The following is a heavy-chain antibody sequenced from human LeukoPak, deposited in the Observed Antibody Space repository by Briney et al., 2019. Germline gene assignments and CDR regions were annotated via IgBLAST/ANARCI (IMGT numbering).Heavy chain of an antibody. CDR1: GFTFTSYS. Sequence: GGSLTLSYAASGFTFTSYSMNWVRQAPGKGLEWVSSISSSSSYIYYADSVKGRFTISRDNAKNSLHLQMNSLRAEDTAVYYCARYSSSSFDYWGQGTLVSVSS. CDR3: ARYSSSSFDY. V-gene: IGHV3-21*01. CDR2: ISSSSSYI. D-gene: IGHD6-6*01. J-gene: IGHJ4*02.